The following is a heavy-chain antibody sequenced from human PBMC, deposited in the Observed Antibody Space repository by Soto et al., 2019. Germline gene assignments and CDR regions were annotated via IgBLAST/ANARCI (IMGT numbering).Heavy chain of an antibody. V-gene: IGHV3-23*01. D-gene: IGHD6-13*01. J-gene: IGHJ4*02. Sequence: GGSLRLSCEASGFTFSNYAMSWVRQAPGNGLECVSAISDSGGGTYYADSVKGWFTISRDNSRNTLYLQMNSLSAEDTAIYYCAKFVQVSGTDYWGQGTQVTVSS. CDR2: ISDSGGGT. CDR3: AKFVQVSGTDY. CDR1: GFTFSNYA.